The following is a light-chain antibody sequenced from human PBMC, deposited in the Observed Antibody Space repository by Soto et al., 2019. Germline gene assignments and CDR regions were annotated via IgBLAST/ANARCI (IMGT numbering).Light chain of an antibody. V-gene: IGKV3-20*01. Sequence: EIVLTQSPGTLSLSPGERATLSCRASQSVRSSYLAWYQQKAGQAPRLLIYGASSRVIGIPDRFSGSGSGTDFTLTISRLEPEDFAVYYCQQYGSSPPYTFGQGTKLEI. CDR3: QQYGSSPPYT. CDR2: GAS. J-gene: IGKJ2*01. CDR1: QSVRSSY.